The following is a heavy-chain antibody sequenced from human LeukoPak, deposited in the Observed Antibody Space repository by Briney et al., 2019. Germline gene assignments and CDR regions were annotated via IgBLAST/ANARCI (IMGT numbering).Heavy chain of an antibody. CDR3: ARSSGSGSYYNVFNWFDP. Sequence: SETLSLTCTVPGGSISSYYWSWIRQPPGKGLEWIGYIYYSGSTNYNPSLKSRVTISVDTSKNQFSLKLSSVTAADTAVYYCARSSGSGSYYNVFNWFDPWGQGTLVTVSS. J-gene: IGHJ5*02. CDR1: GGSISSYY. CDR2: IYYSGST. D-gene: IGHD3-10*01. V-gene: IGHV4-59*08.